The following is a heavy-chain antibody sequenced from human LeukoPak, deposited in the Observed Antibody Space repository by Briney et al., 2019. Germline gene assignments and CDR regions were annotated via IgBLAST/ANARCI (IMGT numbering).Heavy chain of an antibody. Sequence: GGSLRLSCAASGFTVSSNYMSWVRQAPGKGLEWVSVIYSGGSTYYVDSVKGRFTISRDNSKNTLSLQMNSLRAEDTAVYYCAKDYYALLWFGEFNRKYYFDYWGQGTLVTVSS. D-gene: IGHD3-10*01. J-gene: IGHJ4*02. V-gene: IGHV3-66*01. CDR1: GFTVSSNY. CDR2: IYSGGST. CDR3: AKDYYALLWFGEFNRKYYFDY.